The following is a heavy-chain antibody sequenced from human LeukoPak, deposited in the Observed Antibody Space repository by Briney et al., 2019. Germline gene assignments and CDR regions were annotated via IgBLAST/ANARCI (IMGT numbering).Heavy chain of an antibody. J-gene: IGHJ4*02. CDR1: GFTFSSAA. CDR2: ISGSGDRT. CDR3: ARETYYYDSSGYYYFDY. D-gene: IGHD3-22*01. V-gene: IGHV3-23*01. Sequence: PGGSLRLSCAASGFTFSSAAMSWVRQAPGKGLEWVSAISGSGDRTYTADSVKGRFSISRDNSKDTLHLQMNSLRAEDMAVYYCARETYYYDSSGYYYFDYWGQGTLVTVSS.